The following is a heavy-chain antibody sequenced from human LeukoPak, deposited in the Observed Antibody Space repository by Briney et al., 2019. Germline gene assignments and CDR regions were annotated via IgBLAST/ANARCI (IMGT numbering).Heavy chain of an antibody. Sequence: SVKVSCKASGGTFSSYAISWVRQAPGQGLEWMGGIIPVFGTANYAQKFQGRVTITTDESTSTAYMELSSLRSEDTAVYYCARDRPSYYDSSGYYAFGYFDYWGQGTLVTVSS. CDR2: IIPVFGTA. D-gene: IGHD3-22*01. CDR3: ARDRPSYYDSSGYYAFGYFDY. CDR1: GGTFSSYA. V-gene: IGHV1-69*05. J-gene: IGHJ4*02.